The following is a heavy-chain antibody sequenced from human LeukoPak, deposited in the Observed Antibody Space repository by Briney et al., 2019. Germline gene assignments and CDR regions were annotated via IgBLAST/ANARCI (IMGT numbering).Heavy chain of an antibody. Sequence: PLQTLSLTCTVSGGSISSGSYYWSWIRQPAGKGLEWIGRIYTSGSTNYNPSLKSRVTISVDTSKNQFSLKLSSVTAADTAVYYCARETGSAHANWFDPWGQGTLVTVSS. CDR1: GGSISSGSYY. D-gene: IGHD1-14*01. CDR3: ARETGSAHANWFDP. V-gene: IGHV4-61*02. CDR2: IYTSGST. J-gene: IGHJ5*02.